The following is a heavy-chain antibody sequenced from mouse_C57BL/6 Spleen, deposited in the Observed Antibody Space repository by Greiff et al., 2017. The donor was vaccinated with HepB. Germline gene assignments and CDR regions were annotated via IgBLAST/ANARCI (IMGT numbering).Heavy chain of an antibody. D-gene: IGHD1-1*01. CDR2: IDPSDSET. CDR3: ARGGTTVVAYWYFDV. J-gene: IGHJ1*03. Sequence: VQLQQPGAELVRPGSSVKLSCKASGYTFTSYWMHWVKQRPIQGLEWIGNIDPSDSETHYNQKFKDKATLTVDKSSSTAYMQLSSLTSEDSAVYYCARGGTTVVAYWYFDVWGTGTTVTVSS. V-gene: IGHV1-52*01. CDR1: GYTFTSYW.